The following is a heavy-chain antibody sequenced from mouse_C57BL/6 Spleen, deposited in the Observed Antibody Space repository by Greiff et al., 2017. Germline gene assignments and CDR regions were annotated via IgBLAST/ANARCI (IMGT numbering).Heavy chain of an antibody. V-gene: IGHV1-55*01. CDR1: GYTFTSYW. Sequence: QVQLQQPGAELVKPGASVKMSCKASGYTFTSYWITWVKQRPGQGLEWIGDIYPGSGSTNYNEKFKSKATLTVDTSSSTAYMQLSSLTSEASAVYYCAGGITTVVATNYFDYWGQGTTLTVSS. CDR3: AGGITTVVATNYFDY. CDR2: IYPGSGST. D-gene: IGHD1-1*01. J-gene: IGHJ2*01.